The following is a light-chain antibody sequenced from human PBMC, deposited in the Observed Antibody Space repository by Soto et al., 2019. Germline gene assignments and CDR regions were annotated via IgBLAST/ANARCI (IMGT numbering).Light chain of an antibody. CDR3: QQYNSYSYT. CDR2: KAS. CDR1: QSISSW. J-gene: IGKJ2*01. V-gene: IGKV1-5*03. Sequence: DIQMTQYHSTLSASVGDRVTITCRASQSISSWLAWYQQKPGKAPKLLIYKASSLESGVPSRFSGSGSGTEFTLTISSLQPDDFATYYCQQYNSYSYTFGQGTKLEIK.